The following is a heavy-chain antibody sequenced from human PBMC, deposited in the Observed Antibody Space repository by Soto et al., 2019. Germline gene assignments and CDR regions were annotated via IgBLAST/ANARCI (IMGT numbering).Heavy chain of an antibody. Sequence: GGSLRLSCAASEFTFDKYYMTWVRQAPGKGPEWVANIKPDGSEQYYVDSVKGRFTISRDNANNSLYLQMNSLRAEDTAVYFCARGNWNYYYGFDVWGQGATVTVSS. CDR3: ARGNWNYYYGFDV. J-gene: IGHJ6*02. CDR2: IKPDGSEQ. V-gene: IGHV3-7*01. CDR1: EFTFDKYY. D-gene: IGHD1-20*01.